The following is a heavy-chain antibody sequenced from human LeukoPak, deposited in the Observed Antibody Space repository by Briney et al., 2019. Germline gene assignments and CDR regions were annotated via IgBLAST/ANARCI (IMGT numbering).Heavy chain of an antibody. V-gene: IGHV3-30-3*01. D-gene: IGHD3-10*01. CDR3: AREWLMVRGVRDC. J-gene: IGHJ4*02. Sequence: PGGSLRLSCAASGFTFSSYAMHWVRQAPGKGLEWVAVISYDGDDGSNIYYADSVKGRFTISRDNSKSTLYLQMNSLRPDDTAVYYCAREWLMVRGVRDCWGQGTLVTVSS. CDR2: ISYDGDDGSNI. CDR1: GFTFSSYA.